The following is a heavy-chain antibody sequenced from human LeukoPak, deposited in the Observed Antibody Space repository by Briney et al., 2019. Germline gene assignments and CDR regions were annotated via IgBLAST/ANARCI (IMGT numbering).Heavy chain of an antibody. V-gene: IGHV3-23*01. CDR1: RCTLSKYV. CDR3: AKAPLWSCYSFYC. J-gene: IGHJ5*01. Sequence: GGAVPVSCVDSRCTLSKYVLSWLRQAPAKGLEGVSAISGSGGSTYYTASVKGRFTISRDKSKNPLYLQMNSVRAADTAVYYCAKAPLWSCYSFYCWDQGILITAS. D-gene: IGHD3-3*01. CDR2: ISGSGGST.